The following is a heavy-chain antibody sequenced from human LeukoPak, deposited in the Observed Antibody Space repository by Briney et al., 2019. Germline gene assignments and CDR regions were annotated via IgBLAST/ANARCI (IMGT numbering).Heavy chain of an antibody. Sequence: PSGTLSLTCTVSGGSISSSSYYWGWIRQPPGKGLEWIGSIYYSGSTYHNPSLKSRVTISVDTSKNQFSLKLSSVTAADTAVYYCARVSGTAMVTFPFDYWGQGTLVTVSS. CDR3: ARVSGTAMVTFPFDY. J-gene: IGHJ4*02. CDR2: IYYSGST. D-gene: IGHD5-18*01. V-gene: IGHV4-39*07. CDR1: GGSISSSSYY.